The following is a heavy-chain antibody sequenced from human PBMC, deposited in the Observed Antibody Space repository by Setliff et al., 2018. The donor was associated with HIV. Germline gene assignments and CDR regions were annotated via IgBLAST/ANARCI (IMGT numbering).Heavy chain of an antibody. J-gene: IGHJ5*02. CDR1: GYTFTSYD. D-gene: IGHD2-21*02. V-gene: IGHV1-8*03. Sequence: ASVKVSCKASGYTFTSYDINWVRQATGQGLEWMGWMNPNSGNTGYAQKFQGRVTITRSTSISTAYMELSNLRSEDTAVYYCARVVTGGGNWFDPWGQGTLVTVSS. CDR3: ARVVTGGGNWFDP. CDR2: MNPNSGNT.